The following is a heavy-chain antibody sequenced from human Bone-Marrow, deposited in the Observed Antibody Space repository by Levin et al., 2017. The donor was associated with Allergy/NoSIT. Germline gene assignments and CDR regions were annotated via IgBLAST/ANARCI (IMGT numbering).Heavy chain of an antibody. CDR1: GYTFTSYD. CDR2: MSPNTGNT. V-gene: IGHV1-8*01. Sequence: ASVKVSCEASGYTFTSYDINWVRQAPGQGLEWMGWMSPNTGNTGYAQKFKGRLSMTRSTSNTTAYMELRSLTSEDTAIYYCAKRVGFPSNRGPMCHGLDVWGQGTTVTVSS. CDR3: AKRVGFPSNRGPMCHGLDV. D-gene: IGHD3-10*01. J-gene: IGHJ6*02.